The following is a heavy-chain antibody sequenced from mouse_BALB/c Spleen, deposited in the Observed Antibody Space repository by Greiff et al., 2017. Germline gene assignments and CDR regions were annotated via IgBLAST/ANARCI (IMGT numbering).Heavy chain of an antibody. D-gene: IGHD2-1*01. Sequence: EVQLQQSGPGLVKPSQSLSLTCSVTGYSITSGYYWNWIRQFPGNKLEWMGYISYDGSNNYNPSLKNRISITRDTSKNQFFLKLNSVTTEDTATYYCARDIYYGNYDDAMDYWGQGTSVTVSS. J-gene: IGHJ4*01. CDR1: GYSITSGYY. CDR2: ISYDGSN. CDR3: ARDIYYGNYDDAMDY. V-gene: IGHV3-6*02.